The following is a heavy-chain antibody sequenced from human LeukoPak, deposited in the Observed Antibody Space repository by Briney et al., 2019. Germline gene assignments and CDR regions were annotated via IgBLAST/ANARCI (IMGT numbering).Heavy chain of an antibody. J-gene: IGHJ4*02. D-gene: IGHD3-10*01. V-gene: IGHV3-23*01. CDR3: AKWTRTTLFRGDRARFDS. CDR1: GFVFNDYA. Sequence: GGSLRLSCAASGFVFNDYAMSWVRQVPGKGLECVSVISASGGKTYYADSVKGRFTISRDTSKTTISLQMNSLRVEDSAVYYCAKWTRTTLFRGDRARFDSWGQGTLVTVSS. CDR2: ISASGGKT.